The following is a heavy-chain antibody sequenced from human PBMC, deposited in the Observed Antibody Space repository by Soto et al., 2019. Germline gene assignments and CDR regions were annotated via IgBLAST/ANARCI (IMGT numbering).Heavy chain of an antibody. J-gene: IGHJ4*02. CDR3: ARPPLPGYSIHFNS. CDR2: VYPRGSDT. CDR1: GYIFIDYW. V-gene: IGHV5-51*01. Sequence: GESLKISCKASGYIFIDYWIGWVRQMPGKGLEWMGIVYPRGSDTRYSPSFQGEVTILADMSTGTAFLQWRSLKASDTALYYCARPPLPGYSIHFNSWGQGTLVTVSS. D-gene: IGHD2-15*01.